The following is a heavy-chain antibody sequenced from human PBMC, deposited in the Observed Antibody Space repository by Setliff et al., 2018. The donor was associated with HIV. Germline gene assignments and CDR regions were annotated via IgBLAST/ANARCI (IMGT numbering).Heavy chain of an antibody. CDR3: ATNRVGNYPLDY. V-gene: IGHV4-39*07. CDR1: GGSIGSGGYY. D-gene: IGHD1-7*01. J-gene: IGHJ4*02. CDR2: INHSGST. Sequence: SETLSLTCTVSGGSIGSGGYYWSWIRQSPEKGLEWIGEINHSGSTNYNPSLKSRVTISVDTYKNQFSLKLTSVTAADTAVYYCATNRVGNYPLDYWGQGTLVTVSS.